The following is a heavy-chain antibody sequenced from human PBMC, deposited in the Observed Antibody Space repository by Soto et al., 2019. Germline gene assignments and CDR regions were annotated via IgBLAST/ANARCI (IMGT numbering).Heavy chain of an antibody. V-gene: IGHV4-34*01. J-gene: IGHJ6*02. D-gene: IGHD3-10*01. CDR1: GGSFSGYY. CDR2: INHSGST. Sequence: SETLSLTCAVYGGSFSGYYWSWIRQPPGKGLEWIGEINHSGSTNYNPSLKSRVTISVDTSKNQFSLKLSSVTAADTAVYYCARGTGFYGSGSYLGMDVWGQGTTVTVSS. CDR3: ARGTGFYGSGSYLGMDV.